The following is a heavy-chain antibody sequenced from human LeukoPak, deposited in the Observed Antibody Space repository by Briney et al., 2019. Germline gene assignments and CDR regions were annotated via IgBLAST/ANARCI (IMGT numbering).Heavy chain of an antibody. Sequence: NPSETLSLTCTVYGGSFSAYYWSWIRQPPGKGLEWIGEINHSGSTNYNPSLASRVTISVDTSKNQFSLKLSSVTAAVTAVYYCAEIAAAGTLFDYWGRGTLVTVSS. CDR2: INHSGST. CDR1: GGSFSAYY. CDR3: AEIAAAGTLFDY. D-gene: IGHD6-13*01. V-gene: IGHV4-34*01. J-gene: IGHJ4*02.